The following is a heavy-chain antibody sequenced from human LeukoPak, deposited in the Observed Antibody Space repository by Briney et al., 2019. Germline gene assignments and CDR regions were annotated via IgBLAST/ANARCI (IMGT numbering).Heavy chain of an antibody. Sequence: VASVKVSFKASGYTFTGYYIHWVRQAPGQGLEWMGWINPNSGGTNYAQKFQGRVTMTRDTSINTAYMELSRLRSDDTAVYYCARDGVVRGVIIYWGQGTLVTVSS. J-gene: IGHJ4*02. CDR2: INPNSGGT. V-gene: IGHV1-2*02. CDR3: ARDGVVRGVIIY. D-gene: IGHD3-10*01. CDR1: GYTFTGYY.